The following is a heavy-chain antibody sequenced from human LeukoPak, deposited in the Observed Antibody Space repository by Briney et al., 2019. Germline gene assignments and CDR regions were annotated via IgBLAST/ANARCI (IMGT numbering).Heavy chain of an antibody. CDR2: NYPGDAAT. J-gene: IGHJ6*03. D-gene: IGHD1-26*01. CDR3: ARHLNSLSGTDTLPPYYYYMDV. CDR1: GYSSPSSL. V-gene: IGHV5-51*01. Sequence: GEPPNTSWQCPGYSSPSSLIGWVRPIPGKGLEWMGLNYPGDAATRYSPSFQGQVTISADKSINTAYLQWSSLKASDAAMYYCARHLNSLSGTDTLPPYYYYMDVWGKGTTVTVSS.